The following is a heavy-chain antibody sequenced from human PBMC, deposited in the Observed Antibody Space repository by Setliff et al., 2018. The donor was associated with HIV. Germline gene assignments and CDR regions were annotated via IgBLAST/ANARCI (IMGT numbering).Heavy chain of an antibody. V-gene: IGHV3-7*01. Sequence: GGSLRLSCVGSGFTPAFPFNSYWMSWIRQAPGKGLEWVANIKQDGSEKYYVDSVKGRFTISRDNAKNSLYLQMSGLRVDDTAVYFCARDLDYYGPSEAFDIWGQGTMVTVSS. CDR1: GFTPAFPFNSYW. D-gene: IGHD3-10*01. CDR3: ARDLDYYGPSEAFDI. CDR2: IKQDGSEK. J-gene: IGHJ3*02.